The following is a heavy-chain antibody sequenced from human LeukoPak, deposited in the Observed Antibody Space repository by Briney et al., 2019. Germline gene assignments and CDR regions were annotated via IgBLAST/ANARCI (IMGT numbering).Heavy chain of an antibody. D-gene: IGHD3-9*01. Sequence: SETLSLTCTVSGGSISSGGYYWSWIRQHPGKGLEWIGYIYYSGSTYYNPSLKSRVTISVDTSKNQFSLKLSSVTAADTAVYYCARHVSFDSPNDYWGQGTLVTVSS. CDR3: ARHVSFDSPNDY. V-gene: IGHV4-31*03. CDR2: IYYSGST. J-gene: IGHJ4*02. CDR1: GGSISSGGYY.